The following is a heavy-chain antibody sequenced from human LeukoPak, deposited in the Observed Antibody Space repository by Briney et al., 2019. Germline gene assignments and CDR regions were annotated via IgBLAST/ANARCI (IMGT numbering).Heavy chain of an antibody. CDR1: GGSISSYY. CDR2: IYYSGST. J-gene: IGHJ4*02. V-gene: IGHV4-59*08. D-gene: IGHD6-13*01. CDR3: ARLQPLPL. Sequence: RPSETLSLTCTVSGGSISSYYWSWIRQPLGKGLEWIGYIYYSGSTNYNLSLKSRVTISVDTSKNQFSLKLSSVTAADTAVYYCARLQPLPLWGQGTLVTVSS.